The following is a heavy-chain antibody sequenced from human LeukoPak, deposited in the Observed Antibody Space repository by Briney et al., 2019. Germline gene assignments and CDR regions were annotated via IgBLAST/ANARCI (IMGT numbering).Heavy chain of an antibody. D-gene: IGHD6-13*01. Sequence: PGRSLRLSCAASGFTFSSYGMHWVRQAPGKGLEWVAVISYDGSNKYYADSVKGRFTISRDNSKNTLYLQMNSLRAEDTAVYYCARGSLLAAAAQGDYWGQGTLVTVSS. CDR2: ISYDGSNK. V-gene: IGHV3-30*03. J-gene: IGHJ4*02. CDR3: ARGSLLAAAAQGDY. CDR1: GFTFSSYG.